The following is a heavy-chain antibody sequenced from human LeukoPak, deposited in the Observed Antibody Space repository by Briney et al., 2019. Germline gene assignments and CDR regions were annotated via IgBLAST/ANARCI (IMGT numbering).Heavy chain of an antibody. CDR1: GASISTYY. J-gene: IGHJ4*02. D-gene: IGHD6-13*01. Sequence: SETLSLTCRVSGASISTYYWSWIRQPPEKGLEWIGYIHYSGSTSYNPSLKSRVTMSVDTSSDQFSLKVSSVTAADTAVYYCARGGSSWYADYWGQGTLVTVSS. CDR3: ARGGSSWYADY. V-gene: IGHV4-59*01. CDR2: IHYSGST.